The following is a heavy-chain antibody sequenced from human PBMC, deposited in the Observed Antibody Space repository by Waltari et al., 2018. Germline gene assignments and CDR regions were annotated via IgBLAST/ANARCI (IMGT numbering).Heavy chain of an antibody. CDR3: ARGISSSWYMNWFDP. Sequence: QVQLQQWGAGLLKPSETLSLTCAVYGGSFSGYYWSWIRQPPGKGLEWIGEINHSGSTNYNPSLKSRVTISVDTSKSQFSLKLSSVTAADTAVYYCARGISSSWYMNWFDPWGQGTLVTVSS. D-gene: IGHD6-13*01. V-gene: IGHV4-34*01. CDR2: INHSGST. J-gene: IGHJ5*02. CDR1: GGSFSGYY.